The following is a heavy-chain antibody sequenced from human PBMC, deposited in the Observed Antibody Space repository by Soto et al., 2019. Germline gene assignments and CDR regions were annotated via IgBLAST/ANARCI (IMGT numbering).Heavy chain of an antibody. CDR2: INAGNGNT. J-gene: IGHJ5*02. V-gene: IGHV1-3*01. CDR3: ARGWWEQSTTFDP. CDR1: GYTFTSYA. D-gene: IGHD1-26*01. Sequence: QVQLVQSGAEVKKPGASVKVSCKASGYTFTSYAMHWVRQAPGQRLEWMGWINAGNGNTKYSQKFQGRVTITRDTSASTAYMELSSLRSEDTAVYYCARGWWEQSTTFDPWGQGTLVTVSS.